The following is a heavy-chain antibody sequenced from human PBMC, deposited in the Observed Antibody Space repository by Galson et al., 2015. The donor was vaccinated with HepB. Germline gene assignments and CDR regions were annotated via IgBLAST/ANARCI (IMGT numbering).Heavy chain of an antibody. V-gene: IGHV3-21*01. CDR3: ARESYSSSWYGDYYYYGMDV. D-gene: IGHD6-13*01. Sequence: SLRLSCAASGFTFSSYSMNWVRQAPGKGLEWVSSISSSSSYIYYADSVKGRFTISRDNAKNSLYLQMNSLRAEDTAVYYCARESYSSSWYGDYYYYGMDVWGQGTTVTVSS. J-gene: IGHJ6*02. CDR2: ISSSSSYI. CDR1: GFTFSSYS.